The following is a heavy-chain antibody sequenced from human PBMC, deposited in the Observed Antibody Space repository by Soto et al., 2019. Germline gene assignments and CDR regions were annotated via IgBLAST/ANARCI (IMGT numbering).Heavy chain of an antibody. D-gene: IGHD7-27*01. CDR1: GFTFSSYS. CDR2: ISSSSSTI. CDR3: ARGTGTVYYYYYYIDV. J-gene: IGHJ6*03. V-gene: IGHV3-48*02. Sequence: GGSLRLSCAASGFTFSSYSMNWVRQAPGKGLEWVSYISSSSSTIYYADSVKGRFTISRDNAKNSLYLQMNSLRDEDTAVYYCARGTGTVYYYYYYIDVWGKGTTVTVSS.